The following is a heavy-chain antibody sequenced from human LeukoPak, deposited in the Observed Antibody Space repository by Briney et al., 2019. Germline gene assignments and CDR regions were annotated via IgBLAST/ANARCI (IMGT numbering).Heavy chain of an antibody. CDR2: INPNSGGT. J-gene: IGHJ4*02. V-gene: IGHV1-2*02. D-gene: IGHD4-17*01. Sequence: ASVKVSCKASGYTFSGYYMHWVRQAPGQGLEWMGWINPNSGGTKYAQKFQGRVTMTRDTSISTAYMELSSLRSDDTAVYYCARGRASTSTVTSHPAQDYWGQGTLVTVSS. CDR1: GYTFSGYY. CDR3: ARGRASTSTVTSHPAQDY.